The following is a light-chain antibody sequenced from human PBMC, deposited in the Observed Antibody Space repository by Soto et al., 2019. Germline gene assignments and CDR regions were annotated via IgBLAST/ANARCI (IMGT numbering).Light chain of an antibody. CDR2: DTS. CDR3: HQRTTWWT. J-gene: IGKJ1*01. CDR1: QSVSAY. Sequence: EIVLTQSPATLSLSPEERATLSCRASQSVSAYLAWYQQKPGQAPRLLIYDTSNRVTGIPARFSGSGSGTDFTLTISSLEPEDFAVYYCHQRTTWWTFGQGTKVDIK. V-gene: IGKV3-11*01.